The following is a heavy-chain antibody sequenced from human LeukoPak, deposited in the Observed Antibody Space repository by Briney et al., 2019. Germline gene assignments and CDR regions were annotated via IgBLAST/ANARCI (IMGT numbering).Heavy chain of an antibody. D-gene: IGHD3-3*01. CDR3: ARVDITIFGVVMDY. Sequence: SETLSLTCTVSGGSISSYYWSWIRQPPGKGLEWIGYIYYSGSTNYNPSLKSRVTISVDTSKNQFSLKLSSVTAADTAVYYCARVDITIFGVVMDYWGQGTLVTVSS. CDR1: GGSISSYY. CDR2: IYYSGST. V-gene: IGHV4-59*01. J-gene: IGHJ4*02.